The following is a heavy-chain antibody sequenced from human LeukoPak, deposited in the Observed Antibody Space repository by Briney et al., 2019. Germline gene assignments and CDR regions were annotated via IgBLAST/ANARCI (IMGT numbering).Heavy chain of an antibody. D-gene: IGHD1-26*01. CDR3: ARALVGANDAFDI. CDR1: GVSISSYH. V-gene: IGHV4-59*01. Sequence: SETLSLTCTVSGVSISSYHWTWIRQPPGKGLEWIGHIYNSGSTNYNPSLRGRVTISLDTSKNQVSLKLSSVTAADTAVYYCARALVGANDAFDIWGQGTMVTVSS. CDR2: IYNSGST. J-gene: IGHJ3*02.